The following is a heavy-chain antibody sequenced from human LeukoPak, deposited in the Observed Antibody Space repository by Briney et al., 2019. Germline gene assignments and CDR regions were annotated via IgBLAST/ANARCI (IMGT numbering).Heavy chain of an antibody. D-gene: IGHD1-26*01. J-gene: IGHJ5*02. CDR1: GYGFTSYW. V-gene: IGHV5-51*01. CDR3: ARHSRGQPRNNWFDP. CDR2: IYPGDSDT. Sequence: GESLKISCKGSGYGFTSYWIGWVRQMPGKGLEWMGIIYPGDSDTRYSPSFQGQVTISADKSISTAYLQWSSLKASDTAMYYCARHSRGQPRNNWFDPWGQGTLVTVSS.